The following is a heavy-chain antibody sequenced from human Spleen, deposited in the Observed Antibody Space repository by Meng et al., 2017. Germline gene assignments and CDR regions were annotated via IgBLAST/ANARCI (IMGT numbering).Heavy chain of an antibody. J-gene: IGHJ6*02. Sequence: SETLSLTCTVSGVSISSYYWSWIRQPPGKGLEWIGYIDYSGSTNYNPSLKSRVTISVDTSKNQLSLKLRSVTAADAGVYYCARVSGDDELGSWYYYGMDVWGQGTTVTVSS. CDR1: GVSISSYY. CDR3: ARVSGDDELGSWYYYGMDV. D-gene: IGHD4-17*01. V-gene: IGHV4-59*01. CDR2: IDYSGST.